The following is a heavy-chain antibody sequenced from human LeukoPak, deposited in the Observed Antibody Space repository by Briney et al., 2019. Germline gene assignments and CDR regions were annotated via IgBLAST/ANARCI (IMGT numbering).Heavy chain of an antibody. CDR2: IKSKTADGTA. CDR3: ATYDSTSYYYSAD. V-gene: IGHV3-15*01. CDR1: GFTFTSHW. Sequence: GGSLRLSCTASGFTFTSHWMHWVRQAPGKGLEWVGRIKSKTADGTADYAAVVKARFTISRDDSNNMLYLQMNSLKIEDTAVYYCATYDSTSYYYSADWGQGTLVTVSS. D-gene: IGHD3-22*01. J-gene: IGHJ4*02.